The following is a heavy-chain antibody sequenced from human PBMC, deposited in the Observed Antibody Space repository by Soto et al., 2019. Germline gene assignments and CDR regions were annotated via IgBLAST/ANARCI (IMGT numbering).Heavy chain of an antibody. Sequence: QVQLVRSGVEVKKPGASVTVSCKASGYTFSNYGISWVRQAPGQGLEWIGWISGYNGNTNYAQNLQGRVTLTTDTSTSTAFMELRSLRSDDTAVYYCARVGQCSSTTCRYYYYYGMDVWGQGTTVTVSS. V-gene: IGHV1-18*01. CDR1: GYTFSNYG. CDR2: ISGYNGNT. D-gene: IGHD2-2*03. J-gene: IGHJ6*02. CDR3: ARVGQCSSTTCRYYYYYGMDV.